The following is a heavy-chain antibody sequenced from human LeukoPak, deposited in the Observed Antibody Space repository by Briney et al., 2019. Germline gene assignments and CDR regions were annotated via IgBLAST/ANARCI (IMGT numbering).Heavy chain of an antibody. D-gene: IGHD5-12*01. Sequence: SETLSLTCGVYGGSFTAYYWTWIRQSPGKGLQWIGEISQSGSTDYNPSLGSRVTISQDTSRNQFSLKVNSLTAADTAVYFCARGGIVAGYRSPLKSHFASWRQGTLVTVSP. V-gene: IGHV4-34*01. CDR3: ARGGIVAGYRSPLKSHFAS. CDR2: ISQSGST. CDR1: GGSFTAYY. J-gene: IGHJ4*02.